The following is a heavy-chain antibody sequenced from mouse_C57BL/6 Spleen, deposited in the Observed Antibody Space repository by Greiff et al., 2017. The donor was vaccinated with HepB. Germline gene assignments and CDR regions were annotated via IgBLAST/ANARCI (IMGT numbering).Heavy chain of an antibody. CDR2: IWTGGGT. Sequence: VNVVESGPGLVAPSQSLSITCTVSGFSLTSYAISWVRQPPGKGLEWLGVIWTGGGTNYNSALKSRLSISKDNSKSQVFLKMNSLQTDDTARYYCASIFLYDGPSPYAMDYWGQGTSVTVSS. CDR1: GFSLTSYA. J-gene: IGHJ4*01. CDR3: ASIFLYDGPSPYAMDY. D-gene: IGHD2-3*01. V-gene: IGHV2-9-1*01.